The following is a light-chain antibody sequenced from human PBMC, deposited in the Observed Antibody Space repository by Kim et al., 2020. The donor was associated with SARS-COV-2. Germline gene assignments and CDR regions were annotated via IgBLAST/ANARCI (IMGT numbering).Light chain of an antibody. CDR2: QDS. Sequence: SVSPGQTAIITCSGDKLGDKYACWYQQKPGQSPVLVIYQDSKRPSGIPERFSGSNSGNTATLTISGTQAMDEADYYCQAWDSSTVLFGGGTQLTVL. J-gene: IGLJ2*01. V-gene: IGLV3-1*01. CDR3: QAWDSSTVL. CDR1: KLGDKY.